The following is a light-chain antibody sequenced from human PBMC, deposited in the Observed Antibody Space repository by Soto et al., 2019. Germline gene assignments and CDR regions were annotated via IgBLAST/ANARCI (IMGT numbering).Light chain of an antibody. J-gene: IGLJ2*01. CDR3: AAWDDSLTGRL. V-gene: IGLV1-44*01. CDR2: TNN. Sequence: QSVLTQPPSASGTPGQRVTISCSGSSSNIGSNAVSWYQQLPGTAPKLLIYTNNQRPSGVPDRFSGSRSGTSASLAISGLQSEDEADYYCAAWDDSLTGRLFGGGTKLTVL. CDR1: SSNIGSNA.